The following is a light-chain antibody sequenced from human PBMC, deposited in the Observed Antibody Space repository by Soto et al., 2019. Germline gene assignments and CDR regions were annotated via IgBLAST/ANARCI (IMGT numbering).Light chain of an antibody. CDR2: GAS. CDR3: QQYDNSPLT. J-gene: IGKJ4*02. V-gene: IGKV3-20*01. Sequence: EIVLTQSPGTLSLSPGERATLSCRASQSVSSSYLAWYQQKPGQAPRLLIYGASSRATGIPDRFSGSGSGTDFTLNISRLEPEDFGVYYGQQYDNSPLTFGGGTKVGIK. CDR1: QSVSSSY.